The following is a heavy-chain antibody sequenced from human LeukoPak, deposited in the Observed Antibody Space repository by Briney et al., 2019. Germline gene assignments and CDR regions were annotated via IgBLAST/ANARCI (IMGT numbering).Heavy chain of an antibody. Sequence: GGSLRLSCAASGFTVSSNYMSWVRQAPGKGLEWVSVIYSGGSTYYADSVKGRFTISRDNSKNTLYLQMNSLRAEDTAVYYCARVGANIVVVPAAIKGGDYFDYWGQGTLVTVSS. CDR3: ARVGANIVVVPAAIKGGDYFDY. V-gene: IGHV3-66*01. CDR2: IYSGGST. J-gene: IGHJ4*02. D-gene: IGHD2-2*01. CDR1: GFTVSSNY.